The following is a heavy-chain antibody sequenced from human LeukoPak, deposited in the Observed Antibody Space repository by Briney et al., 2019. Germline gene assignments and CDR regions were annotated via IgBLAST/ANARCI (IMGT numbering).Heavy chain of an antibody. CDR1: GYTFTSYY. J-gene: IGHJ5*02. D-gene: IGHD6-13*01. V-gene: IGHV1-8*01. CDR2: MNPNSGNT. CDR3: ARGRIAKRFDP. Sequence: GGSVKVSCKGSGYTFTSYYIKWVRQGTGQRVEWMGWMNPNSGNTGYAQKFQGRVTMTRNTSISTAYMELSSLRSEDTAVYYCARGRIAKRFDPWGQGTLVTVSS.